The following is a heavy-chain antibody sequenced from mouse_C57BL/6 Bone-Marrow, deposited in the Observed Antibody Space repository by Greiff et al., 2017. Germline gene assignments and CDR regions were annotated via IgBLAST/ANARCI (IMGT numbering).Heavy chain of an antibody. CDR1: GYTFTSYT. V-gene: IGHV1-4*01. CDR3: AREDSRGFFFAY. Sequence: VQLQQSGAELARPGASVKMSCKASGYTFTSYTMHWVKQRPGQGLEWIGYINPSSGYTKYNQKFKDKATLTADKSSSTAYMQLSSLTSEDSAVYYCAREDSRGFFFAYWGQGTLVTVSA. J-gene: IGHJ3*01. CDR2: INPSSGYT. D-gene: IGHD3-2*02.